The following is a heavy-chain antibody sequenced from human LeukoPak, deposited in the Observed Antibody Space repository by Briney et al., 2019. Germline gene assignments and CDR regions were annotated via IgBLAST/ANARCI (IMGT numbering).Heavy chain of an antibody. V-gene: IGHV1-69*13. Sequence: ASVKVSCKASGGTFSSDGITWVRQAPGQGLEWMGGIIPSFRKPDYAKKFQGRVTLTADESTSTVYMELSSLRSEDTAVYYCAREGLFTMVRRGTLDNWGQGTLVTVSS. D-gene: IGHD3-10*01. CDR1: GGTFSSDG. CDR3: AREGLFTMVRRGTLDN. J-gene: IGHJ4*02. CDR2: IIPSFRKP.